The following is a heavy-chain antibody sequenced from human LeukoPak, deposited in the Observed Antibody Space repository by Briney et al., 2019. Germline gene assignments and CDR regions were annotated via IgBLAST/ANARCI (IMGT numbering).Heavy chain of an antibody. D-gene: IGHD3-22*01. J-gene: IGHJ3*02. CDR2: ISSSSSYI. CDR3: ARVYYYDSSGYSGDAFDI. V-gene: IGHV3-21*01. CDR1: GFTFSTYS. Sequence: NPGGSLRLSCAASGFTFSTYSMNWVRQAPGKGLEWVSSISSSSSYIYYADSVKGRFTISRDNAKNSLYLQMNSLRAEDTAVYYCARVYYYDSSGYSGDAFDIWGQGTMVTVSS.